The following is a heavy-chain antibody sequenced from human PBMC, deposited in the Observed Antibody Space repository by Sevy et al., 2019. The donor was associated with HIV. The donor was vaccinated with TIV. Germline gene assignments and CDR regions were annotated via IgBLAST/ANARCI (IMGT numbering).Heavy chain of an antibody. D-gene: IGHD4-17*01. V-gene: IGHV3-48*01. J-gene: IGHJ2*01. CDR1: GFTFSSYS. CDR2: ISSSSSTI. Sequence: GGSLRLSCAASGFTFSSYSMNWVRQAPGKGLEWVSYISSSSSTIYYADSVKGRFTISRDNAKNSLYLQMNSLRAEDTAVYYCARGYGDAYWYFDLWGLGTLVTVSS. CDR3: ARGYGDAYWYFDL.